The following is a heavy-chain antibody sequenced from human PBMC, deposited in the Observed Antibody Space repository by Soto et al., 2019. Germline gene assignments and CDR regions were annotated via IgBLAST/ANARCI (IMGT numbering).Heavy chain of an antibody. J-gene: IGHJ5*02. CDR1: GGSISSGGYY. Sequence: QVQLQESGPGLVKPSQALSLTCTVSGGSISSGGYYWSWIRQHPGKGLEWIGYIYYSGSTYYNPSLKSRVTISVDTSKNQFSLKLSSVTAADTAVYYCARVSTYGAVPDQFDPWGQGTLVTVSS. CDR3: ARVSTYGAVPDQFDP. V-gene: IGHV4-31*03. CDR2: IYYSGST. D-gene: IGHD4-17*01.